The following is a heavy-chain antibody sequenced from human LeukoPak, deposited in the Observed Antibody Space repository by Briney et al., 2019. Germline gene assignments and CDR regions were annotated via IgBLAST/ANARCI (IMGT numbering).Heavy chain of an antibody. CDR3: AKHRPYDGRGPYFDY. CDR2: IPYDGSNK. Sequence: GGSLRLSCTASGFTFSTYGMHWVRQAPGKGLEWVVFIPYDGSNKYYADSVKGRFTISRDNSKNTLYLQMNSLRPEDTAVYYCAKHRPYDGRGPYFDYWGQGTLVTVSS. J-gene: IGHJ4*02. CDR1: GFTFSTYG. V-gene: IGHV3-30*02. D-gene: IGHD3-22*01.